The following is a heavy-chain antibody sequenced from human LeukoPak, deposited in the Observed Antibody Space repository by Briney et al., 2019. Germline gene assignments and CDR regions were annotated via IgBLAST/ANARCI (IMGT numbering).Heavy chain of an antibody. CDR2: IYPGDSDT. D-gene: IGHD2-2*01. Sequence: GESLKISCKGSGYSFTSYWVGWVRQMPGKGLEWMGVIYPGDSDTTYSPSFQGQVTISADKSISTAYLQWSSLKASDTAMYYCARRDGYCSSTSCYADYYYGMDVWGQGTTVTVSS. V-gene: IGHV5-51*01. CDR1: GYSFTSYW. J-gene: IGHJ6*02. CDR3: ARRDGYCSSTSCYADYYYGMDV.